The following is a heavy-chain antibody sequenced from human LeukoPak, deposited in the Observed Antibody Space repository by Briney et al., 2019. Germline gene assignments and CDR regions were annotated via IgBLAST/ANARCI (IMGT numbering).Heavy chain of an antibody. CDR2: IRYDGSNK. CDR3: AKDQLTSVLWFGDS. D-gene: IGHD3-10*01. Sequence: GGSLRLSCAASGFTFSSYGMHWVRQAPGKGLEWVAFIRYDGSNKYYADSVKGRFTISRDNSKNTLYLQMSSLRAEDTAVYYCAKDQLTSVLWFGDSWGQGTLVTVSS. CDR1: GFTFSSYG. V-gene: IGHV3-30*02. J-gene: IGHJ4*02.